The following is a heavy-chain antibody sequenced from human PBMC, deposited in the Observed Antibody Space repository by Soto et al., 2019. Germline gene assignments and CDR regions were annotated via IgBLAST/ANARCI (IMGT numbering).Heavy chain of an antibody. V-gene: IGHV4-4*02. CDR1: GGSINSDYW. CDR3: ARGFSYRWVY. D-gene: IGHD3-16*02. Sequence: QVQLQESGPGLVKPSGTLSLTCGVSGGSINSDYWWSWVRQAPGKALEWIGEVHRSGATNYIQSLKTRITMSVDKSGNQVSLDLTSVTATDTAVYFFARGFSYRWVYWGQGILVIVSS. J-gene: IGHJ4*02. CDR2: VHRSGAT.